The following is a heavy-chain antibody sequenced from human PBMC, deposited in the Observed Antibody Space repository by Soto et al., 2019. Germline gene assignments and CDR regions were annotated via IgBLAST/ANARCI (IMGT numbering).Heavy chain of an antibody. CDR1: GGSIRSYY. CDR3: AGTSYRRLNWFDP. J-gene: IGHJ5*02. Sequence: SETLSLTCTVSGGSIRSYYWSWIRQPPGKGLEWIGYIYYSGSTNYNPSLKSRVTISVDTSKNQFSLKLSSVTAADTAVYYCAGTSYRRLNWFDPWGQGTLVTVSS. V-gene: IGHV4-59*01. D-gene: IGHD2-2*01. CDR2: IYYSGST.